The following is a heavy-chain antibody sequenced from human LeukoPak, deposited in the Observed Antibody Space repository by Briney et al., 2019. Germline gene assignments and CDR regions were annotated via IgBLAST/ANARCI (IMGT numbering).Heavy chain of an antibody. V-gene: IGHV4-59*11. D-gene: IGHD1-26*01. CDR2: IHDTGST. Sequence: AETLSLTCSVSGGSLSSHYWSWIRQPPGKGLELIGHIHDTGSTFYNPSLRGRVTISLDTSNNQFSLKLTSMTAADTAVYYCARAHSGNYREDWFDPWGQGTLVTVSS. CDR1: GGSLSSHY. CDR3: ARAHSGNYREDWFDP. J-gene: IGHJ5*02.